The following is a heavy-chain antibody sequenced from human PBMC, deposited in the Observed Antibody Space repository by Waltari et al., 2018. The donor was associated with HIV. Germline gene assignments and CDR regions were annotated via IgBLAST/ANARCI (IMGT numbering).Heavy chain of an antibody. CDR3: ARDYAYNYGEPFEY. J-gene: IGHJ4*02. V-gene: IGHV3-23*01. CDR2: ISGSGDT. Sequence: EVQLLESGVGSVQPGGSLRLSCRDSAFTFMGFAMTWIRHAPGKGLEWISTISGSGDTYYADSVKGRFTISRDGSMTTLYLQMNSLRADDTAVYFCARDYAYNYGEPFEYWGQGTRVTVSS. CDR1: AFTFMGFA. D-gene: IGHD5-18*01.